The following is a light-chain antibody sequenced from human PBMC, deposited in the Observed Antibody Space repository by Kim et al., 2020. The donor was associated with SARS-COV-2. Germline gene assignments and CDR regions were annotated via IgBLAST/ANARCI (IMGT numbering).Light chain of an antibody. V-gene: IGLV2-14*03. CDR3: SSYTSSGTRV. CDR1: SSDVGSYDY. Sequence: QSALTQPASVSGSPGQSITISCTGSSSDVGSYDYVSWYQQHPGKAPKIMIFDVTNRPSGVSNRFSASKSGNTASLTISGLRAEDEADYYCSSYTSSGTRVFGGGTRLTVL. J-gene: IGLJ2*01. CDR2: DVT.